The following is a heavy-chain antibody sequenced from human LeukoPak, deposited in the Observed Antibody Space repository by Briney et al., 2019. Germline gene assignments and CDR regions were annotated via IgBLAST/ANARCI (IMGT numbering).Heavy chain of an antibody. V-gene: IGHV3-23*01. D-gene: IGHD3-10*01. CDR2: ISGSGRNT. Sequence: PGGSLRLSCVDSGFTFTNAWMSWVRQAPGKGLEWVAFISGSGRNTYYADSVKGRFTISRDNFRNTLSLQMNSLRPDDTAIYYCAKDEGVVLSTSFDFGHWGQGTLVAVSS. J-gene: IGHJ4*02. CDR1: GFTFTNAW. CDR3: AKDEGVVLSTSFDFGH.